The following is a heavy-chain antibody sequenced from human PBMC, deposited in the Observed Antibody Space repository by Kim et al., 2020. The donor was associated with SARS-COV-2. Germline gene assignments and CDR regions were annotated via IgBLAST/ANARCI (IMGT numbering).Heavy chain of an antibody. CDR3: ARHIVATKGSGQPDY. D-gene: IGHD5-12*01. Sequence: GGSLRLSCAASGFTFSSYWMSWVRQAPGKGLEWVANIKQDGSEKYYVDSVKGRFTISRDNAKNSLYLQMNSLRAEDTAVYYCARHIVATKGSGQPDYWGQGTLVTVSS. CDR1: GFTFSSYW. J-gene: IGHJ4*02. V-gene: IGHV3-7*01. CDR2: IKQDGSEK.